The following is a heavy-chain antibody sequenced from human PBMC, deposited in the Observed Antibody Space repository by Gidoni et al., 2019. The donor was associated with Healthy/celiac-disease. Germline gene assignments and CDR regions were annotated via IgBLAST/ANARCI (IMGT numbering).Heavy chain of an antibody. Sequence: QVQLVESGGGLVKPGGSLRRSCAASGLTFSDYYMSWIRQAPGKGLEWVSYISSSSSYTNYADSVKGRFTISRDNAKNSLYLQMNSLRAEDTAVYYCARDDGAAAARPPWPDYWGQGTLVTVSS. CDR2: ISSSSSYT. V-gene: IGHV3-11*06. CDR3: ARDDGAAAARPPWPDY. CDR1: GLTFSDYY. J-gene: IGHJ4*02. D-gene: IGHD6-6*01.